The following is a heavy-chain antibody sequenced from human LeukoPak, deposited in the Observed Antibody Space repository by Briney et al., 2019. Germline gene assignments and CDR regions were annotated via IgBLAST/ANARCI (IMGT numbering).Heavy chain of an antibody. CDR2: INAGNGNT. Sequence: ASVKVSCKACGYTFTSYAMHWVRQAPGQRLEWMGWINAGNGNTKYSQKFRGRVTITRDTSASTAYMELSSLRSEDTAMYNCARGKPVVLPGARPGYNWFDPWGQGTLVTVSS. CDR1: GYTFTSYA. V-gene: IGHV1-3*01. D-gene: IGHD2-2*01. J-gene: IGHJ5*02. CDR3: ARGKPVVLPGARPGYNWFDP.